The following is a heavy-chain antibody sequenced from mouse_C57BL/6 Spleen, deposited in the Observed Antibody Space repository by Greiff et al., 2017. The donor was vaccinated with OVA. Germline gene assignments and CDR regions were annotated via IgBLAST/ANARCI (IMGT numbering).Heavy chain of an antibody. Sequence: QVQLQQSGAELVMPGASVKLSCKASGYTFTSYWMHWVKQRPGQGLEWIGEIDPSDSYTNYNQKFKGKSTLTVDKSSSTAYMQLSSLTSEDSAVYYCARSGASNSFDYWGQGTTLTVSS. CDR2: IDPSDSYT. CDR1: GYTFTSYW. D-gene: IGHD2-10*02. CDR3: ARSGASNSFDY. V-gene: IGHV1-69*01. J-gene: IGHJ2*01.